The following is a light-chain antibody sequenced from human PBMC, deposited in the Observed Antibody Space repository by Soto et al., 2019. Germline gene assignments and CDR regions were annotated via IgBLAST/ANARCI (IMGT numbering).Light chain of an antibody. CDR2: DTS. Sequence: EIMMTQSPSTLSVSPGERATLSCRASQSISTLAWYQQKPGQAPRLLIYDTSKRATGIPARFSGSGSGTDFTLTISSLEPEDFAVYYCQQRSNWPIITFGQGTRLEIK. V-gene: IGKV3-11*01. CDR3: QQRSNWPIIT. J-gene: IGKJ5*01. CDR1: QSIST.